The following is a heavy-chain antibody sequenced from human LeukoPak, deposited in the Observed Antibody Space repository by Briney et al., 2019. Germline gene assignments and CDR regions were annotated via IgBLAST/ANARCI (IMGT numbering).Heavy chain of an antibody. CDR2: INPNSGGT. CDR1: GYTFTGYY. CDR3: ARDYSGSYSFDY. Sequence: ASVKVSCKASGYTFTGYYMHWVRQAPGQGLEWMGWINPNSGGTNYAQKFQGRVTMTRDTSISTAYMELSRLRSEDTAVYYCARDYSGSYSFDYWGQGTLVTVSS. J-gene: IGHJ4*02. V-gene: IGHV1-2*02. D-gene: IGHD1-26*01.